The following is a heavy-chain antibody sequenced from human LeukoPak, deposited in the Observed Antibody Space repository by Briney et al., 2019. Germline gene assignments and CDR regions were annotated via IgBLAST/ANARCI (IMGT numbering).Heavy chain of an antibody. CDR3: ARQTGSGLFILP. Sequence: SETLSLTCTVSGGSISSYYWSWIRQPPGKGLEWIGYIYYSGSTNYNPSLKSRVTISVDTSKNQFSLKVSSVTAADTAVYYCARQTGSGLFILPGGQGTLVTVSS. CDR1: GGSISSYY. D-gene: IGHD3/OR15-3a*01. J-gene: IGHJ4*02. V-gene: IGHV4-59*08. CDR2: IYYSGST.